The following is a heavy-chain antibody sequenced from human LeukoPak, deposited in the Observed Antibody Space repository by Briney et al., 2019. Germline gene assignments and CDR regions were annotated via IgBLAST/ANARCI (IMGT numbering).Heavy chain of an antibody. J-gene: IGHJ4*02. CDR2: IYYSGST. V-gene: IGHV4-59*01. CDR1: GGSISSYY. D-gene: IGHD5-24*01. Sequence: PSETLSLTCTVSGGSISSYYWSWIRQPPGKGLEWIGYIYYSGSTNYNPSLKSRVTISVDTSKNQFSLKLSSVTAADTAVYYCARAVPPSRDGYNILGPSPRVAVFDYWGQGTLVTVSS. CDR3: ARAVPPSRDGYNILGPSPRVAVFDY.